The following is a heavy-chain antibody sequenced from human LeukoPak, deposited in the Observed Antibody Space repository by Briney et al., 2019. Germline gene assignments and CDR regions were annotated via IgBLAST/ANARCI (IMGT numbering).Heavy chain of an antibody. D-gene: IGHD4-17*01. V-gene: IGHV5-51*01. CDR3: ARQGAVTTYAFDI. CDR1: GYSFTTYW. CDR2: LYPADSDT. J-gene: IGHJ3*02. Sequence: PGESLKISCKGSGYSFTTYWIGWVRQMPGKGLEWMGILYPADSDTRYSPSFQGQVTISADKSISTAYLRWSSLKASDTAMYYCARQGAVTTYAFDIWGQGTMVTVSS.